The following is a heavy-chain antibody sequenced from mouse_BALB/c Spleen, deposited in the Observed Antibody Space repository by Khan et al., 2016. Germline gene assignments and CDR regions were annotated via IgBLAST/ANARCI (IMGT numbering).Heavy chain of an antibody. V-gene: IGHV3-6*01. CDR2: ISYDGSN. Sequence: EVQLVESGPGLVKPSQSLSLTCSVTGYSITSGYYWYWSRQLPGNKQELMGYISYDGSNNYKPSLKSRTTITRTPSKNQYYLKLNSVTTEDTATYYCARDGRSFDYWGQGTTLTVSS. D-gene: IGHD2-12*01. J-gene: IGHJ2*01. CDR3: ARDGRSFDY. CDR1: GYSITSGYY.